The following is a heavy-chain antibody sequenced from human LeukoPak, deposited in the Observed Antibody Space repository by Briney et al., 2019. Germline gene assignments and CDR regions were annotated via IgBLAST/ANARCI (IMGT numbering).Heavy chain of an antibody. D-gene: IGHD4-17*01. Sequence: GGSLRLSCAASGFTFSSYSMNWVRQAPGKGLEWISYISSSSDKIYYADSVKGRFTISRDNSKNTLYLQMNSLRAEDTAVYYCAKDYSTTVTTEFDYWGQGTLVTVSS. J-gene: IGHJ4*02. V-gene: IGHV3-48*01. CDR3: AKDYSTTVTTEFDY. CDR1: GFTFSSYS. CDR2: ISSSSDKI.